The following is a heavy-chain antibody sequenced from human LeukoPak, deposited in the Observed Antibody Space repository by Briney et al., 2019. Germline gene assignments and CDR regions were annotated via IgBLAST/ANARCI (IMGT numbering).Heavy chain of an antibody. V-gene: IGHV3-53*01. CDR1: GFTVSSNY. CDR3: ARGPVTRFEI. CDR2: IYSGGTT. D-gene: IGHD4-17*01. J-gene: IGHJ6*02. Sequence: GGSLRLSCAASGFTVSSNYMSWVRQAPGKGLEWVSVIYSGGTTYYADSVRDRFTFSRDNSNSTLYLQMNSLRAEDTAVYYCARGPVTRFEIWGQGTTVTVSS.